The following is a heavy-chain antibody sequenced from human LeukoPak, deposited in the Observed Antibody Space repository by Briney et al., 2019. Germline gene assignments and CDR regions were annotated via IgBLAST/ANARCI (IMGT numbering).Heavy chain of an antibody. CDR2: IYYSGST. J-gene: IGHJ5*02. Sequence: SETLSLTCTVSGGSISSYYWSWIRQPPGKGLEWIGYIYYSGSTNYNPSLKSRVTISVDTSKNQFSLKLSSVTAADTAVYYCARVEFRLGGYDSSGYGLSNWFDPWGQGTLVTVSS. CDR1: GGSISSYY. D-gene: IGHD3-22*01. V-gene: IGHV4-59*01. CDR3: ARVEFRLGGYDSSGYGLSNWFDP.